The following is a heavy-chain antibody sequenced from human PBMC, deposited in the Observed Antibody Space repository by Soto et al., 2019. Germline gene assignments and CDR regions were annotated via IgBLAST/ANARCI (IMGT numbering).Heavy chain of an antibody. CDR3: AREGLRDYYYGMDV. J-gene: IGHJ6*02. CDR2: ISYDGSDK. Sequence: GGSLRLSCAASGFTFSSYGMHYFRQAPGKGLEWVAIISYDGSDKYYADSVKGRFTISRDNSKNTLYLEMNSLRPEDTAVYYCAREGLRDYYYGMDVWGQGTTVTVSS. CDR1: GFTFSSYG. V-gene: IGHV3-30*03.